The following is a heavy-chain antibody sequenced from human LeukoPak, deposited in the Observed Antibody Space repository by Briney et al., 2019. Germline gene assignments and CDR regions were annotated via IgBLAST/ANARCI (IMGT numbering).Heavy chain of an antibody. Sequence: GGFLRLSCAASGFTFSDYYMSWIRQAPGKGLEWVSYISSSGSTIYYADSVKGRFTISRDNAKNSLYLQMNSLRAEDTAVYYCAREDLDGYRYYGMDVWGQGTTVTVSS. CDR1: GFTFSDYY. CDR2: ISSSGSTI. D-gene: IGHD5-24*01. J-gene: IGHJ6*02. V-gene: IGHV3-11*01. CDR3: AREDLDGYRYYGMDV.